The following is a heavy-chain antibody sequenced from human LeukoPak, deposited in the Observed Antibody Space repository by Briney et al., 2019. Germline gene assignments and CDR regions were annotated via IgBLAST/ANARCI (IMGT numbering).Heavy chain of an antibody. V-gene: IGHV3-7*01. CDR3: ARGGIYIPPYYYYYMDV. CDR1: GFTFSRYW. J-gene: IGHJ6*03. CDR2: IKEDGSEK. Sequence: GGSLRLSCAASGFTFSRYWMSWVRQAPGKGLEWVANIKEDGSEKYSVDSVKGRFTIYRDNAENSLYLQMNSVRAEGTAVYYCARGGIYIPPYYYYYMDVWGRGTTVTVSS. D-gene: IGHD3-16*01.